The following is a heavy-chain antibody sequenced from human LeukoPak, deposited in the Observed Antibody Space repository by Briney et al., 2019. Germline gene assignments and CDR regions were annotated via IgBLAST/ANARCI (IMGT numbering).Heavy chain of an antibody. J-gene: IGHJ5*02. Sequence: GGSLRLSCAASGFTFSSYAMSWVRQAPGQGLEWVSAISGSGGSTYYADSVKGRFTISRDNSKTTMYLQMNSLRGEDTAVYYCAKDRPRTYYYDSSGDWFDPWGQGTLVTVSS. CDR1: GFTFSSYA. V-gene: IGHV3-23*01. CDR3: AKDRPRTYYYDSSGDWFDP. CDR2: ISGSGGST. D-gene: IGHD3-22*01.